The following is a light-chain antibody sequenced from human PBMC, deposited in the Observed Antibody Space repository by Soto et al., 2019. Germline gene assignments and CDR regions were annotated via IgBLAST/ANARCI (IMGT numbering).Light chain of an antibody. Sequence: EMDMTQSPATLSVSPGEGATLSCRAAQNIGNTLGWYQQRPGQAPRLLIYGASIRATGIPARFSGSGSGTEFTLPSSSLQPEDSATYYCQYLGAFGQGTKLEIK. CDR3: QYLGA. CDR2: GAS. CDR1: QNIGNT. V-gene: IGKV3-15*01. J-gene: IGKJ2*01.